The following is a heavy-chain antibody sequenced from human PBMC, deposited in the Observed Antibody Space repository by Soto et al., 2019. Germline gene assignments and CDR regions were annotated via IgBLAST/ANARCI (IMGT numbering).Heavy chain of an antibody. CDR1: GFTFTSYA. J-gene: IGHJ4*02. CDR3: ARERSCSITCCYAGFAY. D-gene: IGHD2-2*01. Sequence: EVHLLESGGGLVQPGGSLRLSCAASGFTFTSYAMSWVRQAPRKGLEWVSVISGSGGTTHYADSVKGRFTISRDSSKSPLYVQMNRLRAEGTAVYYCARERSCSITCCYAGFAYWGQGTLVTVFS. CDR2: ISGSGGTT. V-gene: IGHV3-23*01.